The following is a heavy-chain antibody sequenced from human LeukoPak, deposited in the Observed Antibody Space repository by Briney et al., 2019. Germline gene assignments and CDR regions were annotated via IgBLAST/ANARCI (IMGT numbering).Heavy chain of an antibody. CDR2: ISGSGGST. CDR3: ARDRAAMITGFDY. Sequence: GGSLRLSCAASGFTFSSYAMSGVRQAPGKGLEWVSAISGSGGSTYYADSVKGRFTISRDNSKNTLYLQMNSLRAEETAVYYCARDRAAMITGFDYWGQGTLVTVSS. CDR1: GFTFSSYA. V-gene: IGHV3-23*01. J-gene: IGHJ4*02. D-gene: IGHD3-16*01.